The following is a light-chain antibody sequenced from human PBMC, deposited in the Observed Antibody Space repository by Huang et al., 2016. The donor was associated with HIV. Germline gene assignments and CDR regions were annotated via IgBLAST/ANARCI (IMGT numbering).Light chain of an antibody. CDR2: DAS. V-gene: IGKV3-15*01. CDR1: ESVSSS. J-gene: IGKJ5*01. CDR3: QQYNDWPPIT. Sequence: EIVMTQSPDTLSVFPGERVTLSCRASESVSSSLAWYQQNSGHAPRLLIYDASTRDTGIPARFSCSGSGTEFTLTINSLLSEDFAVYYCQQYNDWPPITFGQGTRLDMK.